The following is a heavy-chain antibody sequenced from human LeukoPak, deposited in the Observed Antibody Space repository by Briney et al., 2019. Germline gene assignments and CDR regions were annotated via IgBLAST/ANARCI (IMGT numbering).Heavy chain of an antibody. CDR3: ARGPGDFWSGYYTN. V-gene: IGHV3-30-3*01. J-gene: IGHJ4*02. CDR1: GFTFSSYA. D-gene: IGHD3-3*01. CDR2: ISYDGSNK. Sequence: PGGSLRLSCAASGFTFSSYAMHWVRQAPGKGLEWVAVISYDGSNKYYADSVKGRFTISRDNSKNTLYLQMNSLRAEDTAVYYCARGPGDFWSGYYTNWGQGTLDTVSS.